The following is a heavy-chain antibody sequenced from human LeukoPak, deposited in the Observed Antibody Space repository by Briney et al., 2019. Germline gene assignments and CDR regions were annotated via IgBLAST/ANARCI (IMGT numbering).Heavy chain of an antibody. CDR1: GYTFTSSA. J-gene: IGHJ4*02. CDR2: INTNTGNP. CDR3: ATDLKKGDSGCFDY. Sequence: ASVKVSCKASGYTFTSSALNWVRQAPGQGLEWMGWINTNTGNPTYAQGFTGRFVFSLDTSVSTAYLHISSLEAEDTAIYYCATDLKKGDSGCFDYWGQGALVTVSS. V-gene: IGHV7-4-1*02. D-gene: IGHD6-19*01.